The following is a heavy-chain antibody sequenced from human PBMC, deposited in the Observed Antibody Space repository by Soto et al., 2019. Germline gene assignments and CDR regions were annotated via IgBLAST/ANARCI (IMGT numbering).Heavy chain of an antibody. CDR1: GFTFSSYG. CDR3: AREGYSGYDLAAFDY. V-gene: IGHV3-33*01. D-gene: IGHD5-12*01. Sequence: GSLRLSCAASGFTFSSYGMHWVRQAPGKGLEWVAVIWYDGSNKYYADSVKGRFTIPRDNSKNTLYLQMNSLRAEDTAVYYCAREGYSGYDLAAFDYWGQGTLVTVSS. CDR2: IWYDGSNK. J-gene: IGHJ4*02.